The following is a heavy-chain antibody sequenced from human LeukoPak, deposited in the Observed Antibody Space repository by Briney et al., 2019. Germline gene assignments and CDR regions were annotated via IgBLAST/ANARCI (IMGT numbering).Heavy chain of an antibody. CDR1: GFTFSSYA. V-gene: IGHV3-23*01. CDR2: ISGSGGST. CDR3: AKDPKYYDFWSGYYGDYFDY. J-gene: IGHJ4*02. Sequence: GGSLRLPCAASGFTFSSYAMSWVRQAPGKGLEWVSAISGSGGSTYYADSVKGRFTISRDNSKNTLYLQMNSLRAEDTAVYYCAKDPKYYDFWSGYYGDYFDYWGQGTLVTVSS. D-gene: IGHD3-3*01.